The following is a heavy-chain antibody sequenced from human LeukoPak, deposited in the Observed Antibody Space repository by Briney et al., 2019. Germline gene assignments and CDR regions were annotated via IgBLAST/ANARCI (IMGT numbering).Heavy chain of an antibody. J-gene: IGHJ5*02. Sequence: SVKVSCKASGGTFSSYAISWVRQAPGQGLEWMGGIIPIFGTANYAQKFQGRVTITADESTSTAYMELSSLRSEDTAVYYCARDRQYCSSTSCYRNWFDPWGQGTLVTVSS. CDR1: GGTFSSYA. D-gene: IGHD2-2*02. CDR3: ARDRQYCSSTSCYRNWFDP. CDR2: IIPIFGTA. V-gene: IGHV1-69*13.